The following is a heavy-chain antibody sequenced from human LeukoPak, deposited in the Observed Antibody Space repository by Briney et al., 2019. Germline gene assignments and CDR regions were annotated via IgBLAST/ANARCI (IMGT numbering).Heavy chain of an antibody. J-gene: IGHJ4*02. D-gene: IGHD3-22*01. CDR1: GFTFSTYW. Sequence: GGSLRLSCAASGFTFSTYWMSWVRQAPGKGLEWMANTNQEGSEKYYVDSVKGRFTISKDNAKNSLYLQMNSLRAEDTAVYCCARTSRDSSGYYFNYWGQGTLVTVSS. V-gene: IGHV3-7*01. CDR2: TNQEGSEK. CDR3: ARTSRDSSGYYFNY.